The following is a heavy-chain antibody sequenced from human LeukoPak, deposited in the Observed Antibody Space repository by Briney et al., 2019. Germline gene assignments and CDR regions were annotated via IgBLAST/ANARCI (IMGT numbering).Heavy chain of an antibody. Sequence: GGSLRLSCAASGFSFSSYGLHWVRQAPGKGLEWVAVISNDGSNKFYADSVKGRFTLSRDNSKNTPSLQMNSLRPEDTGVYYCAGSLLYFAASLDYWGQGTLVTVSS. J-gene: IGHJ4*02. CDR1: GFSFSSYG. V-gene: IGHV3-30*01. CDR2: ISNDGSNK. D-gene: IGHD1-26*01. CDR3: AGSLLYFAASLDY.